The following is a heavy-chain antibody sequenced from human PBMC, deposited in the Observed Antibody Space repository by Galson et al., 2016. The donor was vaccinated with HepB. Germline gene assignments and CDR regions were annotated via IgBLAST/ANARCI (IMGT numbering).Heavy chain of an antibody. CDR1: GGTFNTYA. CDR3: ARDREVRRRWHYGLDV. CDR2: IIPVFGSS. J-gene: IGHJ6*02. Sequence: QSGAEVKKPGESLKISCKASGGTFNTYAISWVRQAPGQGLEWMGGIIPVFGSSAYAQKFQGRVTITADVSSSAAYIELSSLTSEDTATYYCARDREVRRRWHYGLDVWGQGTTVTVSS. V-gene: IGHV1-69*01. D-gene: IGHD4-23*01.